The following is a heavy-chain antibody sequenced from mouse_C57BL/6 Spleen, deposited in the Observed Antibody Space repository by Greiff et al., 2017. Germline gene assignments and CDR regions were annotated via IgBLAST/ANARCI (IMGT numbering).Heavy chain of an antibody. V-gene: IGHV1-78*01. CDR2: IYPRDGST. D-gene: IGHD1-1*01. CDR3: ARVLITTVVATPFAY. J-gene: IGHJ3*01. CDR1: GYTFTDYT. Sequence: QVQLQQSDAELVKPGASVKISCKASGYTFTDYTIHWMKQRPEQGLAWIGYIYPRDGSTKYNEKFKGKATLTADKSSSTAYMQLNSLTSEDSAVYFCARVLITTVVATPFAYWGQRTLVTVSA.